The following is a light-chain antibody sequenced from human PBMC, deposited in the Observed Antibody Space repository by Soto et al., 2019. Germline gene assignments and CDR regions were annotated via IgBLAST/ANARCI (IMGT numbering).Light chain of an antibody. V-gene: IGKV1-5*01. Sequence: DVQMTQSPSVLSASIGDRVTITCRSSQTITNWLAWYQQKPGKAPRLLIYDASSLESWVPSRFSGSGSGTEFTLTISSLQSEDFAVYYCHLYGSPWTFGPGTKVDIK. J-gene: IGKJ1*01. CDR1: QTITNW. CDR2: DAS. CDR3: HLYGSPWT.